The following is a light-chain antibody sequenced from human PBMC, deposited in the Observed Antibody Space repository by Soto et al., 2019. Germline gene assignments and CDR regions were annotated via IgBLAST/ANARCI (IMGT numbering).Light chain of an antibody. V-gene: IGKV3-20*01. J-gene: IGKJ4*01. CDR1: QSIASSY. CDR3: QKFSRPPLT. Sequence: EIVLTQSPGTLSLSPGERATLSCRASQSIASSYLAWYQQKPGQPPRLLLYRTFNRATGIPDGVSASGSGTDFTLTICRREPEDFAVYFCQKFSRPPLTFGGGTK. CDR2: RTF.